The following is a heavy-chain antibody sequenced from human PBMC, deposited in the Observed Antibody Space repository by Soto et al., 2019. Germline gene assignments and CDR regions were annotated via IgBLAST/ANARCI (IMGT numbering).Heavy chain of an antibody. J-gene: IGHJ6*02. V-gene: IGHV4-34*01. D-gene: IGHD2-15*01. CDR3: ARAGYLPAAELGYYCSGGSCDRYYYYGMDV. CDR1: GGSFSGYY. Sequence: PSETLSLTCAVYGGSFSGYYWSWIRQPPGKGLEWIGEINHSGSTNYNPSLKSRVTISVDTSKNQFSLKLSSVTAADTAVYYCARAGYLPAAELGYYCSGGSCDRYYYYGMDVWGQGTTVT. CDR2: INHSGST.